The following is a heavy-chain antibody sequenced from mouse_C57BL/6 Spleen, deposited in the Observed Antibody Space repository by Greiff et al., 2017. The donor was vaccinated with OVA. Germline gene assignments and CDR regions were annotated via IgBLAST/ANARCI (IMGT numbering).Heavy chain of an antibody. CDR3: ARRDYYYGRGYWYFDV. CDR1: GYTFTSYW. CDR2: IYPSDSET. Sequence: QVQLQQPGAELVRPGSSVKLSCKASGYTFTSYWMDWVKQRPGQGLEWIGNIYPSDSETHYNQKFKDKATLTVDKSSSTAYMQLSSLPSEDSAVYYCARRDYYYGRGYWYFDVWGTGTTVTVSS. V-gene: IGHV1-61*01. D-gene: IGHD1-1*01. J-gene: IGHJ1*03.